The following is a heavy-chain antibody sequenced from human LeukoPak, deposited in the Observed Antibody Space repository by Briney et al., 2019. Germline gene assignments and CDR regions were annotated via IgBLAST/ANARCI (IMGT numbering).Heavy chain of an antibody. D-gene: IGHD4-17*01. V-gene: IGHV3-48*04. CDR3: ARDQDYGDYHDAFDI. J-gene: IGHJ3*02. CDR2: ISSSGSTI. CDR1: GFTFSSYS. Sequence: GGSLRLSCAASGFTFSSYSMNWVRQAPGKGLEWVSYISSSGSTIYYADSVKGRFTISRDNAKNSLYLQMNSLRAEDTAVYYCARDQDYGDYHDAFDIWGQGTMVTVSS.